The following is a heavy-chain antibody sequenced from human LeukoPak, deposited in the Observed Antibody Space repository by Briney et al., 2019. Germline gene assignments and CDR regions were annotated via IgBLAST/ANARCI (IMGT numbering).Heavy chain of an antibody. Sequence: SETLSLTCTVSGYSISSGYYWGWIRQPPGKGLEWIGSIYHSGSTYYNPSLKSRVTISVDTSKNQFSLKLSSVTAADTAVYYCARVGYGSGSYYIPFNWFDPWGQGTLVTVSS. D-gene: IGHD3-10*01. CDR1: GYSISSGYY. CDR2: IYHSGST. V-gene: IGHV4-38-2*02. J-gene: IGHJ5*02. CDR3: ARVGYGSGSYYIPFNWFDP.